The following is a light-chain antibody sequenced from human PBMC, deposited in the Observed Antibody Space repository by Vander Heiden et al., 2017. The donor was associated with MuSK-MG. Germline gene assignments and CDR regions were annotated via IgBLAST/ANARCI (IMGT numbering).Light chain of an antibody. CDR2: GNS. CDR1: NPHIGAGYD. J-gene: IGLJ3*02. V-gene: IGLV1-40*01. Sequence: QSVLTQPPSVLGAPGQRVTISCTGSNPHIGAGYDVHWYQQFPGTAPNLLIYGNSNRPSGVPDRFSGSKSGTSASLAITGLRAEEEADYYCQSYDSSLTGWVFGGGTKVAVL. CDR3: QSYDSSLTGWV.